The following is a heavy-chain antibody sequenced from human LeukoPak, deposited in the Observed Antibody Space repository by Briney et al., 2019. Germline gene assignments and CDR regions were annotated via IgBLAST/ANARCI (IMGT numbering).Heavy chain of an antibody. Sequence: GGSLRLSCAASAFTFNTYVMNWVRQAPGKGLEWVSGISGSGGSTYYADSVKGRFTVSRDNSKNTLYLQMNSLRAEDTAVYYCARVREGRAAAAAVDYWGQGTLVTVSS. J-gene: IGHJ4*02. CDR1: AFTFNTYV. V-gene: IGHV3-23*01. CDR3: ARVREGRAAAAAVDY. D-gene: IGHD2-2*01. CDR2: ISGSGGST.